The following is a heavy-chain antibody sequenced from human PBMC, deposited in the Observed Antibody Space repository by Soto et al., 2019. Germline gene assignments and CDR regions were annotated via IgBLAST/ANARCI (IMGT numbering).Heavy chain of an antibody. V-gene: IGHV3-33*05. Sequence: QVQLVESGGGVVQPGTSLRLSCVGSGFTFRSYVIHWVRQAPGKGLEWVALTSYDGSNKDYGDSVKGRFTISRDNSRNTVDLQRESLRREDTARYYCARWGTTGGLDVWCQGTLVSVSS. J-gene: IGHJ1*01. D-gene: IGHD3-16*01. CDR1: GFTFRSYV. CDR3: ARWGTTGGLDV. CDR2: TSYDGSNK.